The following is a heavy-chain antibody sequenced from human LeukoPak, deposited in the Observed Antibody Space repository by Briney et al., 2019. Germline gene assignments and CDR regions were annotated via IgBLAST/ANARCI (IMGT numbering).Heavy chain of an antibody. CDR3: ARDRFAYCSSTSCFDAFDI. Sequence: GGSLRLSCAASGLTFSSYSMNWVRQAPGKGLEWVSYISSSSSTIYYADSVKGRFTISRDNAKNSLYLQMNSPRAEDTAVYYCARDRFAYCSSTSCFDAFDIWGQGTMVTVSS. CDR1: GLTFSSYS. D-gene: IGHD2-2*01. CDR2: ISSSSSTI. J-gene: IGHJ3*02. V-gene: IGHV3-48*01.